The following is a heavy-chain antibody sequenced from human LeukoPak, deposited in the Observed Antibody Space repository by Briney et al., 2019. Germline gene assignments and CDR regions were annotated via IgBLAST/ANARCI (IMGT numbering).Heavy chain of an antibody. CDR2: ISSSSSYI. V-gene: IGHV3-21*01. CDR3: ARLARLTGYLY. CDR1: GFTFSSYS. J-gene: IGHJ4*02. Sequence: GGSLRLSSAASGFTFSSYSMNWVRQAPGKGLEWVSSISSSSSYIYYADSVKGRFTISRDNAKNSLYLQMNSLRAEDTAVYYCARLARLTGYLYWGQGTLVTVSS. D-gene: IGHD3-9*01.